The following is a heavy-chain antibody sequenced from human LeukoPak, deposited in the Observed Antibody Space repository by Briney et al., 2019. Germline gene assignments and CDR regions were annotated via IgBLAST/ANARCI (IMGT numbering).Heavy chain of an antibody. CDR3: ARVAYGGNTPFDY. J-gene: IGHJ4*02. CDR2: IIPIFGTA. V-gene: IGHV1-69*13. Sequence: SVKVSCKASGGTFSSYAISWVRQAPGQGLEWMGGIIPIFGTANYAQKFQGRVTITADESTSTAYMELSSLRSEDTAVYYCARVAYGGNTPFDYWGQGTLVTVSS. CDR1: GGTFSSYA. D-gene: IGHD4-23*01.